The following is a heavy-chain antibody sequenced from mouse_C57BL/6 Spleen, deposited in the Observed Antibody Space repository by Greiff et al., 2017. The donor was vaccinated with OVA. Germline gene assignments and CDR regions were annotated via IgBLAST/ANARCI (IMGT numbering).Heavy chain of an antibody. CDR2: IWRGVST. V-gene: IGHV2-2*01. CDR3: ARNRYYGSSYVRGMDY. J-gene: IGHJ4*01. Sequence: QVQLKESGPGLVPPSQSLSFTCTVSGFSLTSSGVHWVRPSPGKGLEWLGVIWRGVSTDYNAAFISRLSISNDNSKSQVFFKMNSLQADDTAIYYCARNRYYGSSYVRGMDYWGQGTSVTVSS. CDR1: GFSLTSSG. D-gene: IGHD1-1*01.